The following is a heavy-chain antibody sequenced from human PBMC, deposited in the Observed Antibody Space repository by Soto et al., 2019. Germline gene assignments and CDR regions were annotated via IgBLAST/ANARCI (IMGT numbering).Heavy chain of an antibody. V-gene: IGHV3-23*01. CDR3: AKNNRAGGSGTYDY. CDR2: ISDSAGST. Sequence: EVQLLDSGGGLVQPGGSLRLSCAASGFTFSNYAMTWVRQAPGKGLEWVSHISDSAGSTYYSDSAKGRFTISRDNSQNTVYLQMNSLRAEDTAVYYCAKNNRAGGSGTYDYWGQGTLVTVSS. J-gene: IGHJ4*02. CDR1: GFTFSNYA. D-gene: IGHD3-10*01.